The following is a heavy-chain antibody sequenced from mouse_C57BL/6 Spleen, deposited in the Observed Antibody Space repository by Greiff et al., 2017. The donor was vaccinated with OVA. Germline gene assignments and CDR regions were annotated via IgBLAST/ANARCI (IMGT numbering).Heavy chain of an antibody. V-gene: IGHV1-53*01. CDR2: INPSNGGT. CDR3: ARSAAGYDGYCRFAY. D-gene: IGHD2-3*01. CDR1: GYTFTSYW. J-gene: IGHJ3*01. Sequence: QVQLQQPGTELVKPGASVKLSCKASGYTFTSYWMHWVKQRPGQGLEWIGNINPSNGGTNYNEKFKSKATLTVDKSSSTAYMQLSSLTSEDSAVYYCARSAAGYDGYCRFAYWGKGTLVTVSA.